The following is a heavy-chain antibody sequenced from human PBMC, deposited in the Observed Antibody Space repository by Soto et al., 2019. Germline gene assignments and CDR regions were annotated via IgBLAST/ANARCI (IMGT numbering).Heavy chain of an antibody. V-gene: IGHV4-59*01. D-gene: IGHD3-10*01. Sequence: PSETLSLTCTVSGGSISSYYWSWIRQPPGKGLEWIGYIYYSGSTNYNPSLKSRVTISVDTSKNQFSLKLSSVTAADTAVYYCARVGITMVRGDNWFDPWGQGTLVTVSS. CDR1: GGSISSYY. CDR3: ARVGITMVRGDNWFDP. J-gene: IGHJ5*02. CDR2: IYYSGST.